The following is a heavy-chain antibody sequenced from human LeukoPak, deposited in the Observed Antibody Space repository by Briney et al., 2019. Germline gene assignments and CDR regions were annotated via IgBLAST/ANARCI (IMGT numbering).Heavy chain of an antibody. V-gene: IGHV5-51*01. J-gene: IGHJ4*02. Sequence: GESLKISCNGSGYSFTSYWIGWVRQMPGKGLEWMGIIYPGDSDTRYSPSFQGQVTISADKSISTAYLQWSSLKASDTAMYYCARPKWFGESYLYFDYWGQGTLVTVSS. CDR2: IYPGDSDT. CDR1: GYSFTSYW. D-gene: IGHD3-10*01. CDR3: ARPKWFGESYLYFDY.